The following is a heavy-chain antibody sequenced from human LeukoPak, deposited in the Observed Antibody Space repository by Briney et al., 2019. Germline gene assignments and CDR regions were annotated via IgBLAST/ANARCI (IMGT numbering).Heavy chain of an antibody. CDR2: ISSYNGDT. Sequence: GASVKVSCTASGYTFTIYGITWVRQAPGQGLEWMGWISSYNGDTKYAQKVQGRVTVTTDTSTSTAYMELRSLSLDDTAVYYCARGDYGGGFDYWGQGTLVTVSS. CDR1: GYTFTIYG. D-gene: IGHD4-23*01. J-gene: IGHJ4*02. CDR3: ARGDYGGGFDY. V-gene: IGHV1-18*01.